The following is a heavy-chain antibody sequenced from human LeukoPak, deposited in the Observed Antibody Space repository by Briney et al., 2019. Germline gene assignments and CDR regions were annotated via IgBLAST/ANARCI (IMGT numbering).Heavy chain of an antibody. CDR1: GFTFSSYG. J-gene: IGHJ4*02. D-gene: IGHD6-13*01. CDR2: IRYDGSNK. CDR3: AKDSSSHPRGFDY. Sequence: GGSLRLSCAASGFTFSSYGMHWVRQAPGKGLEWVAFIRYDGSNKYYADSVKGRFTISRDNSKNTLYLQMNSLRADDTAVYYCAKDSSSHPRGFDYWGQGTLVTVSS. V-gene: IGHV3-30*02.